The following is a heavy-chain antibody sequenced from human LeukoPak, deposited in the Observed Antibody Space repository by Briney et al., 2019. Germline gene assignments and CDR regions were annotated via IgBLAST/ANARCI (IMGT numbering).Heavy chain of an antibody. Sequence: GGSLRLSCAASGFTFRSYAMIWVRQAPGKGLEWVSAISGSGGSTYYADSVKGRFTISRDNSKNTLYLQMNSLRAEDTAVYYCAKPASIFGWFDHWGQGTLVTVSS. D-gene: IGHD2/OR15-2a*01. CDR3: AKPASIFGWFDH. V-gene: IGHV3-23*01. CDR2: ISGSGGST. CDR1: GFTFRSYA. J-gene: IGHJ5*02.